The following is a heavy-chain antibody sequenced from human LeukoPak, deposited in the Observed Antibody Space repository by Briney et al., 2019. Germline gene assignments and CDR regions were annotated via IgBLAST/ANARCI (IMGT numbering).Heavy chain of an antibody. CDR3: AKGPYSSSWYDY. D-gene: IGHD6-13*01. CDR1: GFTFSSYG. J-gene: IGHJ4*02. V-gene: IGHV3-30*18. Sequence: GGSLRLSCAASGFTFSSYGMHWVRQAPGKGLEWVAVISYDGSNKYYADSVKGRFTISRDSSKNTLYLQMNSLRAEDTAVYYCAKGPYSSSWYDYWGQGTLVTVSS. CDR2: ISYDGSNK.